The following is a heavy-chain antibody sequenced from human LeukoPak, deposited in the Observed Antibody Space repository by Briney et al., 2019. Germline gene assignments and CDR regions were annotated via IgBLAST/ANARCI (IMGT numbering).Heavy chain of an antibody. D-gene: IGHD3-3*01. V-gene: IGHV1-69*01. CDR3: ARERDTIFGVVIFGGAFDI. CDR1: GGTFSSYA. J-gene: IGHJ3*02. Sequence: ASVKVSCKASGGTFSSYAISWVRQAPGQGLEWMGGIIPIFGTANYAQKFQGRVTITADESTSTAYMELSSLRSEDTAVYYCARERDTIFGVVIFGGAFDIWGQGTMVTVPS. CDR2: IIPIFGTA.